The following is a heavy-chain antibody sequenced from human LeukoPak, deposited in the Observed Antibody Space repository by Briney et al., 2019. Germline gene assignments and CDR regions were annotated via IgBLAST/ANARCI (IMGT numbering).Heavy chain of an antibody. CDR2: MNPNSGNT. Sequence: ASVKVSCKASGYTFTSYDINWVRQATGQGLEWMGWMNPNSGNTGYAQKFQGRVTMTRNTSISTAYMELSSLRPEDTAVYYCARGSLLLWFGELSSNNWFDPWGQGTLVTVSS. CDR1: GYTFTSYD. CDR3: ARGSLLLWFGELSSNNWFDP. J-gene: IGHJ5*02. V-gene: IGHV1-8*01. D-gene: IGHD3-10*01.